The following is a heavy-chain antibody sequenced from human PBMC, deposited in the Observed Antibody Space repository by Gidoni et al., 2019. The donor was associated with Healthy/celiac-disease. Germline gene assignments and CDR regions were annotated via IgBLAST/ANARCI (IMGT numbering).Heavy chain of an antibody. Sequence: QVQLVQSGAEGKKPGASVKVSGKASGDTFTGYYMHWVRQAPGQGLEWMGWINPNSGGPNYAQKFQGRVPMTRDTSISTAYMELSRLRSADTAVYYCAREANWNYAWGQGTLVTVSS. CDR2: INPNSGGP. J-gene: IGHJ5*02. CDR3: AREANWNYA. V-gene: IGHV1-2*02. CDR1: GDTFTGYY.